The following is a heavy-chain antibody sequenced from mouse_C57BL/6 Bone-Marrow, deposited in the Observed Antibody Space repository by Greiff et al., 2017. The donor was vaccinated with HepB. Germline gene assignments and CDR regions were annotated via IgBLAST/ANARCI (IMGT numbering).Heavy chain of an antibody. V-gene: IGHV1-69*01. CDR2: IDPSDSYT. CDR3: ARKYYGLAWFAY. D-gene: IGHD1-1*01. CDR1: GYTFTSYW. J-gene: IGHJ3*01. Sequence: QVQLQQSGAELVMPGASVKLSCKASGYTFTSYWMHWVKQRPGQGLEWIGEIDPSDSYTNYNQKFKGKSTLTVDKSSSTAYMQLSSLTSEDSAVYYCARKYYGLAWFAYWGQGTLVTVSA.